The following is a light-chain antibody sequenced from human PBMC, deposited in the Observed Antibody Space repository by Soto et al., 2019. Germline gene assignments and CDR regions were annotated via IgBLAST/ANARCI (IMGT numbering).Light chain of an antibody. CDR3: REGYT. CDR2: DAS. V-gene: IGKV3-11*01. Sequence: PGERATLSCRASQSVSSYLAWYQQKPGQAPRLLIYDASNRATGIPARFSGSGSGTDFTLTISSLEPEDFAVYYCREGYTFGQGTKLEIK. J-gene: IGKJ2*01. CDR1: QSVSSY.